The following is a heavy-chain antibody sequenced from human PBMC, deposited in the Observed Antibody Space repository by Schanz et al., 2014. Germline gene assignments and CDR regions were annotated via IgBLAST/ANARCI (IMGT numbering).Heavy chain of an antibody. CDR2: IGVDGTTT. CDR3: AKSQGSSFDS. CDR1: GFTFSSYG. D-gene: IGHD6-13*01. J-gene: IGHJ4*02. Sequence: EVQLVESGGGWVQPGGSLRLSCAASGFTFSSYGMNWLRQAPGKGLEWVSVIGVDGTTTYYADSVKGRFTISSDNSKSTLYLQMSSLRAEDTAVYYCAKSQGSSFDSWGQGTLVTVSS. V-gene: IGHV3-23*04.